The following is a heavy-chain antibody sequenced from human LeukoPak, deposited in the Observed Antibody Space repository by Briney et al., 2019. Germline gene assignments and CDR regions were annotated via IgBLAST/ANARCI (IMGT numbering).Heavy chain of an antibody. D-gene: IGHD4-17*01. CDR1: GGSIAGGSYY. CDR2: IYTSGST. V-gene: IGHV4-61*02. J-gene: IGHJ4*02. CDR3: ARGDGDARNFDY. Sequence: PSETLSLTCTVSGGSIAGGSYYWSWIRQPAAKGLEWIGRIYTSGSTDYNPSLKSRVTISVDTSKNQFSLKLSSVTAADTAVYYCARGDGDARNFDYWGQGTLVTVSS.